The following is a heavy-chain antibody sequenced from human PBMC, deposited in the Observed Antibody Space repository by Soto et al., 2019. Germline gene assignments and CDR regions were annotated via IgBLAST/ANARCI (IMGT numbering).Heavy chain of an antibody. J-gene: IGHJ5*02. CDR2: ISLYSDGT. Sequence: PSVKVSCKTSGYTFSNYGITWVRQAPGQPLEWLGWISLYSDGTNYAQKFQGRVSMTTDTSTTTAYMELRSLRSDDTAVYYCARVVPGAEDWFGPWGQGTLVTVSS. V-gene: IGHV1-18*01. CDR3: ARVVPGAEDWFGP. CDR1: GYTFSNYG. D-gene: IGHD2-2*01.